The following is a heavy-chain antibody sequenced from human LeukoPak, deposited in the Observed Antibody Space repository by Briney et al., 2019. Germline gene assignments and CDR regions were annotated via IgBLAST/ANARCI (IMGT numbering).Heavy chain of an antibody. CDR2: IYSGGST. CDR1: GFTVSSNY. V-gene: IGHV3-53*01. J-gene: IGHJ3*02. CDR3: ARVFQGVEDAFDI. D-gene: IGHD3-3*01. Sequence: GGSLRLSCAASGFTVSSNYMSWVRQAPGKGLEWVSVIYSGGSTYYADSVKGRFTISRDNSKNTLYLQMNSLTVEDTAIYYCARVFQGVEDAFDIWGQGTMVTVSS.